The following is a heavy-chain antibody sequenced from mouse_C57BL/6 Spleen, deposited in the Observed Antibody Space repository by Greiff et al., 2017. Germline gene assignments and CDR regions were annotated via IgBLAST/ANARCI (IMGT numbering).Heavy chain of an antibody. CDR1: GYTFTSYW. D-gene: IGHD2-4*01. Sequence: QVQLQQPGAELVMPGASVKLSCKASGYTFTSYWMHWVKQRPGQGLEWIGEIDPSDSYTNYNQKFKGKSTLTVDKSSSTAYMQLSSLTSEDSAVYYCARVEGLRREKVFDYWGQGTTLTVSS. J-gene: IGHJ2*01. CDR3: ARVEGLRREKVFDY. CDR2: IDPSDSYT. V-gene: IGHV1-69*01.